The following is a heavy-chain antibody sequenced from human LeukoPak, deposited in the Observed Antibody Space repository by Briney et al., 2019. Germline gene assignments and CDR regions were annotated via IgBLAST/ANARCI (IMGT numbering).Heavy chain of an antibody. CDR2: ISAYSGNT. CDR1: GYTFTSYG. CDR3: ARARRDGAAGTWVY. D-gene: IGHD6-13*01. V-gene: IGHV1-18*01. J-gene: IGHJ4*02. Sequence: GASVKVSCKASGYTFTSYGISWVRQAPGQGPEWMGWISAYSGNTNYVQKLQGRVTMTTDTSTTTAYMELRSLRSDDTAVYYCARARRDGAAGTWVYWGQGTLVTVSS.